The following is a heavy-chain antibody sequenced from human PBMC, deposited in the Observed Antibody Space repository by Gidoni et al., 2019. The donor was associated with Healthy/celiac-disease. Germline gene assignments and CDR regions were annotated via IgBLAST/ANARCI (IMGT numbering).Heavy chain of an antibody. CDR3: ARHVLKAYYFDY. V-gene: IGHV4-39*01. J-gene: IGHJ4*02. CDR2: IYYSGRT. Sequence: QLQLQESGPGLVKTSETLSLTCTVPGGSISSSSYYWGWIRQPPGKGLEWIGSIYYSGRTYYNPSLKSRVTISVDTSKNQFSLKLSSVTAADTAVYYCARHVLKAYYFDYWGQGTLVTVSS. CDR1: GGSISSSSYY.